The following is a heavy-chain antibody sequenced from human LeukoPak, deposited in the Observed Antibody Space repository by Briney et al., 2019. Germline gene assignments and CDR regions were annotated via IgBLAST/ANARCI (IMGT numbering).Heavy chain of an antibody. J-gene: IGHJ4*02. V-gene: IGHV4-39*01. CDR2: IYYSGST. D-gene: IGHD4/OR15-4a*01. CDR3: ARHSVLLTIDY. CDR1: GGSISSSSYY. Sequence: SETLSLTCTVSGGSISSSSYYWGWIRQPPGKGLEWIGSIYYSGSTYYNPSLKSRVTISVDTSKNQFSLKLSAVTAADTAVYYCARHSVLLTIDYWGQGTLVTVSS.